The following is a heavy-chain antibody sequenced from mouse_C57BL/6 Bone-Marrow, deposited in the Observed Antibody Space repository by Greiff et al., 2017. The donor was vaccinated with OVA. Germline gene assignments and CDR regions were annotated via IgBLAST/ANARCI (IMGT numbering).Heavy chain of an antibody. J-gene: IGHJ3*01. Sequence: VQLQQSGAELVRPGTSVKLSCKASGYTFTSYWMHWVKQRPGQGLEWIGVIDPSDSYTNYNQKFKGKATLTVDTSSSTAYMQLSSLTSEDSAVYYCARDAFPPWFAYWGQGTLVTVSA. CDR3: ARDAFPPWFAY. CDR1: GYTFTSYW. V-gene: IGHV1-59*01. CDR2: IDPSDSYT.